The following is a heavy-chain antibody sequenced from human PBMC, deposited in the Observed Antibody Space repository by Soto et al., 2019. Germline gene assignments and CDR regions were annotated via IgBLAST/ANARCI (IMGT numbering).Heavy chain of an antibody. CDR2: IYYSGST. CDR3: ARESWYYYGSGSYNWFDP. V-gene: IGHV4-59*01. D-gene: IGHD3-10*01. CDR1: GDSISSYY. Sequence: PSETLSLTCTVSGDSISSYYWSWIRQPPGKGLEWIGYIYYSGSTNYNPSLKSRVTISVDTSKNQFSLKLSSVTAADTAVYYCARESWYYYGSGSYNWFDPWGQGTLVTVSS. J-gene: IGHJ5*02.